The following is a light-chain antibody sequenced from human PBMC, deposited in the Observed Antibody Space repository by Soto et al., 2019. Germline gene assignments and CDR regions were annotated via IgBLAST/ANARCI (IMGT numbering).Light chain of an antibody. CDR3: QTWGTGIPMAHVV. Sequence: QPVLTQSPSASASLGASVKLTCTLSSGHSSYAIAWHQQQPEKGPRYLMKLNSDGSHSKGDGIPDRFSGSSSGAERYLTISSLQSEDEADYYCQTWGTGIPMAHVVFGGGTQLTVL. CDR1: SGHSSYA. V-gene: IGLV4-69*01. J-gene: IGLJ2*01. CDR2: LNSDGSH.